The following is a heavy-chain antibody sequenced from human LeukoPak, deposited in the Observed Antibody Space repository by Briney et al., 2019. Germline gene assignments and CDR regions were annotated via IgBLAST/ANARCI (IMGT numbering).Heavy chain of an antibody. Sequence: GGSLRLSCAASGFTFSSYAMHWVRQAPGKGLEWVAVISYDGSNKYYADSVKGRFTISRDNSKNTLYLQMNSLRAEDTAVYYCARDTTAMDYFFDYWGQGTLVTVSS. CDR2: ISYDGSNK. CDR1: GFTFSSYA. CDR3: ARDTTAMDYFFDY. V-gene: IGHV3-30-3*01. D-gene: IGHD5-18*01. J-gene: IGHJ4*02.